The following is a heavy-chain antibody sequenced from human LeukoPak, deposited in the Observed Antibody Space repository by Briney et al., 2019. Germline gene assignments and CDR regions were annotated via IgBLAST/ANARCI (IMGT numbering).Heavy chain of an antibody. CDR1: GYTFTSYG. J-gene: IGHJ4*02. CDR3: ARLSNYYGSGSYSSFFDY. D-gene: IGHD3-10*01. CDR2: ISAYNGNT. V-gene: IGHV1-18*01. Sequence: ASVKVSCKASGYTFTSYGISWVRQAPGQGLEWMGWISAYNGNTNYAQKLQGRVTMTTDTSTSTAYMELRSLRSDDTAVYYCARLSNYYGSGSYSSFFDYWGQGTLVTVSS.